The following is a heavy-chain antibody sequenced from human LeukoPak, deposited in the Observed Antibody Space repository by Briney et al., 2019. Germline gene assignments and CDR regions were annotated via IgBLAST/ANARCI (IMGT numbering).Heavy chain of an antibody. CDR2: IYGGGDT. CDR1: GFTVNNNY. J-gene: IGHJ4*02. CDR3: ARDYRRSWLFDY. V-gene: IGHV3-66*01. D-gene: IGHD6-13*01. Sequence: GGSLRLSCAASGFTVNNNYISWVRQAPGKGLECVSIIYGGGDTYYADSVKGRFTISRDNSKNTLYLQMNSLRAEDTAVYYCARDYRRSWLFDYWGQGTLVTVSS.